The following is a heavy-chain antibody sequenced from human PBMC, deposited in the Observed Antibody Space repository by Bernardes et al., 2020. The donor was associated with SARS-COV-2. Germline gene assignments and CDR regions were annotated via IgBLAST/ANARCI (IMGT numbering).Heavy chain of an antibody. CDR3: ARGLLEWLYIGRGMDV. D-gene: IGHD3-3*01. CDR2: IYYSGST. V-gene: IGHV4-31*03. CDR1: GGSISSGGYY. J-gene: IGHJ6*02. Sequence: SDPLSLMCTVCGGSISSGGYYWSWLRQHPGKGLEWIGYIYYSGSTYYNPSLKSRVTISVDTSKNQFSLKLSSVTAADTAVYYCARGLLEWLYIGRGMDVWGQGTTVTVSS.